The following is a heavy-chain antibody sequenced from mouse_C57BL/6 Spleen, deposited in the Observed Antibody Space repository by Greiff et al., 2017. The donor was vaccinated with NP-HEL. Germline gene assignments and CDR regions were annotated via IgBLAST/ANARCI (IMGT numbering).Heavy chain of an antibody. CDR3: ARSPAVDDYDVGFAY. V-gene: IGHV1-50*01. J-gene: IGHJ3*01. CDR2: IDPSDSYT. CDR1: GYTFTSYW. D-gene: IGHD2-4*01. Sequence: QVQLQQPGAELVKPGASVKLSCKASGYTFTSYWMQWVKQRPGQGLEWIGEIDPSDSYTNYNQKFKGKATLTVDTSSSTAYMQLSSLTSEDSAVYYCARSPAVDDYDVGFAYWGQGTLVTVSA.